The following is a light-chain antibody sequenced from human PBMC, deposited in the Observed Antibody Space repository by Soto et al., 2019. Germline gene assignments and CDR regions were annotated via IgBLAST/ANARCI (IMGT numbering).Light chain of an antibody. Sequence: EIVLTQSPGTLSLSPGERATLSCRASQTISITYLAWYQQKPGQAPRLLIYDASSRATGIPDRFSGSGSGTDFTLTISRLEPEDFAVYYCQQYGISPPWTFGQGTKVEIK. CDR1: QTISITY. CDR2: DAS. V-gene: IGKV3-20*01. J-gene: IGKJ1*01. CDR3: QQYGISPPWT.